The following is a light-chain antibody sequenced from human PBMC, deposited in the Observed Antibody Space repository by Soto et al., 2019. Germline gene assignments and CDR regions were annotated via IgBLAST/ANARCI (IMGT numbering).Light chain of an antibody. V-gene: IGKV1-27*01. J-gene: IGKJ1*01. CDR3: QKYDRAPRT. CDR1: QGINNY. CDR2: SAS. Sequence: DIQMTQSRSSLSASVGDSVTITCRASQGINNYLTWYQQKPGKVPVLLIYSASTLKSGVPSRFSGRGAGTDLTLTISRLQPEDFATYYCQKYDRAPRTFGQGTKVDIK.